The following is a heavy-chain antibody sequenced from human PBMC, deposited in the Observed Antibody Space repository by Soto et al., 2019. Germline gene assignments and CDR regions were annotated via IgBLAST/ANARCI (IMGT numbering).Heavy chain of an antibody. CDR2: IYHSGST. V-gene: IGHV4-30-2*01. CDR3: ARAVRGHTVPFDY. Sequence: SETLSLTFAVSGGSISSGGYSWSWIRQPPGKGLEWIGYIYHSGSTYYNPSLKSRVTISVDRSKNQFSLKLSSVTAADTAVYYCARAVRGHTVPFDYWGQGTLVTVS. D-gene: IGHD4-17*01. J-gene: IGHJ4*02. CDR1: GGSISSGGYS.